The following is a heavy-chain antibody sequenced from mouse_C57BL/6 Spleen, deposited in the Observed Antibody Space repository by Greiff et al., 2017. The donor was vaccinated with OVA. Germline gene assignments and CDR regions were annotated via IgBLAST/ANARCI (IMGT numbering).Heavy chain of an antibody. V-gene: IGHV1-18*01. D-gene: IGHD2-3*01. Sequence: EVKLVESGPELVKPGASVKIPCKASGYTFTDYNMDWVKQSHGKSLEWIGDINPNNGGTIYNQKFKGKATLTVDKSSSTAYMELRSLTSEDTAVYYCARSNDGYSYYFDYWGQGTTLTVSS. J-gene: IGHJ2*01. CDR1: GYTFTDYN. CDR3: ARSNDGYSYYFDY. CDR2: INPNNGGT.